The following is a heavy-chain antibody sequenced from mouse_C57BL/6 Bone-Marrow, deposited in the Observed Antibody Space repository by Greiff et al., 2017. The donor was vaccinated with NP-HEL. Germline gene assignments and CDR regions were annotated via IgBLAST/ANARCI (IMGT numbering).Heavy chain of an antibody. CDR2: IYPRSGNT. CDR3: ARSDYYSNPWFAY. J-gene: IGHJ3*01. CDR1: GYTFTSYG. Sequence: LVESGAELARPGASVKLSCKASGYTFTSYGISWVKQRTGQGLEWIGEIYPRSGNTYYNEKFKGKATLTADKSSSTAYMELRSLTSEDSAVYFCARSDYYSNPWFAYWGQGTLVTVSA. D-gene: IGHD2-5*01. V-gene: IGHV1-81*01.